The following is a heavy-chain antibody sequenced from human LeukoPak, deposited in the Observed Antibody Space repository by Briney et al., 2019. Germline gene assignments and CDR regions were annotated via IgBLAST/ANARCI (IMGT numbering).Heavy chain of an antibody. D-gene: IGHD3-3*01. CDR1: VYTLTDLS. Sequence: ASVKVSCKVSVYTLTDLSIHWVRQAPGQGLEWMGWINPFSGGTKYAQKFQGRVTMTRDTSISTAYMELSRLRSDDTAVYYCARDQERFLEWYYYMDVWGKGTTVTVSS. J-gene: IGHJ6*03. V-gene: IGHV1-2*02. CDR2: INPFSGGT. CDR3: ARDQERFLEWYYYMDV.